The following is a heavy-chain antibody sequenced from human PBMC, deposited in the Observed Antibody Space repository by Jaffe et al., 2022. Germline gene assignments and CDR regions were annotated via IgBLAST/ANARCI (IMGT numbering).Heavy chain of an antibody. Sequence: QVQLQESGPGLVKPSETLSLTCAVSGYSISSGYYWGWIRQPPGKGLEWIGSIYHSGSTYYNPSLKSRVTISVDTSKNQFSLKLSSVTAADTAVYYCAREWADYGDRKFDYWGQGTLVTVSS. CDR2: IYHSGST. CDR1: GYSISSGYY. J-gene: IGHJ4*02. V-gene: IGHV4-38-2*02. D-gene: IGHD4-17*01. CDR3: AREWADYGDRKFDY.